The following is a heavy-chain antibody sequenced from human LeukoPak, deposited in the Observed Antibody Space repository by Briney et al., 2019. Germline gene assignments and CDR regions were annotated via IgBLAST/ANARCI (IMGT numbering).Heavy chain of an antibody. CDR1: GFTFSSYA. V-gene: IGHV3-23*01. CDR3: AREGLYYYMDV. CDR2: ISGSGGST. Sequence: AGGSLRPSCAASGFTFSSYAMSWVRQAPRKGLEWVSAISGSGGSTYYTDSVKGRFTISRDNAKNSLYLQMNSLRAEDTAVYYCAREGLYYYMDVWGKGTTVTVSS. J-gene: IGHJ6*03.